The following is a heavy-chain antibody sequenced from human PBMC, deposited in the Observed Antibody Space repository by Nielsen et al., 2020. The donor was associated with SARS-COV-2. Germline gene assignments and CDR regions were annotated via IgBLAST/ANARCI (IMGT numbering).Heavy chain of an antibody. CDR3: ARDGLKVVVPAATYFDY. J-gene: IGHJ4*02. V-gene: IGHV1-46*01. CDR1: GYTFTSYG. CDR2: INPSGGST. D-gene: IGHD2-2*01. Sequence: ASVKVSCKASGYTFTSYGISWVRQAPGQGLEWMGIINPSGGSTSYAQKFQGRATMTRDASTSTVYMELSSLRSEDTAVYYCARDGLKVVVPAATYFDYWGQGTLVTVSS.